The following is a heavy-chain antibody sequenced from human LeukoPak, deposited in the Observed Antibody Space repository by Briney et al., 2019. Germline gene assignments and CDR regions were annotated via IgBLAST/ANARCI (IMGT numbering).Heavy chain of an antibody. V-gene: IGHV3-23*01. Sequence: GGSLRLSCAASGFIFSSYGMTWFRQAPGKGLEWVSTIRGSGSRTFYADSVKGRFTISRDNSKNTLYLQVNSLRAEDTAIYYCAKHLWFEELSSDFWGQGTLVTVSS. J-gene: IGHJ4*02. CDR1: GFIFSSYG. CDR3: AKHLWFEELSSDF. D-gene: IGHD3-10*01. CDR2: IRGSGSRT.